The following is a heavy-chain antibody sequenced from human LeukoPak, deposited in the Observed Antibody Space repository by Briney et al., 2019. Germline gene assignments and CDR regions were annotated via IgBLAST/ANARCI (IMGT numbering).Heavy chain of an antibody. Sequence: ALTLSCPPSLFSLSNYCMHRVRQAPGKGREGVGVIWYDGSNKYYADSVKGRFTIFRDNSNNTLYLQMHSPRAEDTAVDYCARGSSGWYGDSAFDIWGQGTMVTVSS. CDR3: ARGSSGWYGDSAFDI. V-gene: IGHV3-33*08. CDR2: IWYDGSNK. D-gene: IGHD6-19*01. J-gene: IGHJ3*02. CDR1: LFSLSNYC.